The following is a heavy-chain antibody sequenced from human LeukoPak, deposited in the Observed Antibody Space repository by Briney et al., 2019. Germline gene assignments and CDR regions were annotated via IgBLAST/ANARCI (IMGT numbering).Heavy chain of an antibody. CDR1: EFTFSASY. CDR2: INSGGSII. J-gene: IGHJ3*02. CDR3: ARGRLNYFGFDAFDI. D-gene: IGHD3-10*01. Sequence: NPGGSLRLSCAASEFTFSASYMSWIRQAPGKGLEWISYINSGGSIIDYADSVKGRFTISRDNAKNSLYLLMNSLRAEDTAVYYCARGRLNYFGFDAFDIWGQGTMVTVSS. V-gene: IGHV3-11*01.